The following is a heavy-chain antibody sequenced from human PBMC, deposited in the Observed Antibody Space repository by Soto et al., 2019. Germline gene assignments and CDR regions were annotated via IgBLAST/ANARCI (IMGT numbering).Heavy chain of an antibody. CDR1: GGSISNNNC. D-gene: IGHD6-13*01. Sequence: SETLSLTCTVSGGSISNNNCCSWVRQPPGKGLEWIGEIYHSGSTDYNPSLKSRVTISVDKSKNQFSLILNSVTAADTAVYFCARDPLAGQQPGFDYWGQGALVTVSS. V-gene: IGHV4-4*02. J-gene: IGHJ4*02. CDR3: ARDPLAGQQPGFDY. CDR2: IYHSGST.